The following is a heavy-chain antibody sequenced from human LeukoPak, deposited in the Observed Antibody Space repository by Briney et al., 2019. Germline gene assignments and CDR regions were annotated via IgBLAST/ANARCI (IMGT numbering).Heavy chain of an antibody. CDR3: ARGTTMAEPYYFDY. V-gene: IGHV4-39*07. Sequence: SETLSLTCTVSGGSISSSSYYWGWIRQPPGKGLEWIGSIYYSGSTYYNPSLKSRVTISVDTSKNQFSLKLSSVTAADTAVYYCARGTTMAEPYYFDYWGQGTLVTVSS. CDR1: GGSISSSSYY. D-gene: IGHD3-10*01. J-gene: IGHJ4*02. CDR2: IYYSGST.